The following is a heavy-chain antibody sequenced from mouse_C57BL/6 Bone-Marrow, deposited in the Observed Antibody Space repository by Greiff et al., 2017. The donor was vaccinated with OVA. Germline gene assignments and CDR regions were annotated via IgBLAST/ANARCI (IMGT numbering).Heavy chain of an antibody. V-gene: IGHV5-12*01. CDR3: ARQAHYYFDY. CDR2: ISNGVGST. J-gene: IGHJ2*01. CDR1: GFTFSDYY. Sequence: EVKLMESGGGLVQPGGSLKLSCAASGFTFSDYYMYWVRQTPEKRLEWVAYISNGVGSTYYPDTVKGRFTISRDNAKNTLYLQMSRLKSEDTAMYYCARQAHYYFDYWGQGTTLTVSS.